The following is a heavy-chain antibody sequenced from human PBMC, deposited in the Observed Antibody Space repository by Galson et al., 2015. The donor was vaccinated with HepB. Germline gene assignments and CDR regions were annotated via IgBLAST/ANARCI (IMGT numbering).Heavy chain of an antibody. V-gene: IGHV4-34*01. Sequence: TLSLTCAVYGGSFSGYYWSWIRQPPGKGLEWIGEINHSGSTNYNPSLKSRVTISVDTSKNQFSLKLSSVTAADTAVYYCASGTIGFGSGYFDLWGRGTLVTVSS. J-gene: IGHJ2*01. D-gene: IGHD1-26*01. CDR2: INHSGST. CDR3: ASGTIGFGSGYFDL. CDR1: GGSFSGYY.